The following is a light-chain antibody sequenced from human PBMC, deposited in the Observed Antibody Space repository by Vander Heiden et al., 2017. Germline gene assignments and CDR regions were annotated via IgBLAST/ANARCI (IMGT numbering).Light chain of an antibody. CDR1: SLRSYY. CDR3: NSRDSSGNHLEV. Sequence: SSELTQDPAVSVALGQTVRITCQGDSLRSYYASWYQQKPGQGPVLVIYGKNNRPSGIPDRFSGSSSGNTASLTITGAQAEDEADYYCNSRDSSGNHLEVFGTGTKVTVL. V-gene: IGLV3-19*01. J-gene: IGLJ1*01. CDR2: GKN.